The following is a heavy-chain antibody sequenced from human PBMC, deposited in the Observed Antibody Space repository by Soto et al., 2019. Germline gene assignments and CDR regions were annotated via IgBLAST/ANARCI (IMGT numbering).Heavy chain of an antibody. CDR2: ISGSGGST. V-gene: IGHV3-23*01. CDR1: GGTLRRYA. D-gene: IGHD3-22*01. Sequence: PEGAFRDWCAASGGTLRRYALHGVRHAPGKGLEWVAAISGSGGSTYYADSVKGRFTISRDNSKNTLYLQMNSLRAEDTAVYYCAKEVFLYDTATYY. J-gene: IGHJ6*01. CDR3: AKEVFLYDTATYY.